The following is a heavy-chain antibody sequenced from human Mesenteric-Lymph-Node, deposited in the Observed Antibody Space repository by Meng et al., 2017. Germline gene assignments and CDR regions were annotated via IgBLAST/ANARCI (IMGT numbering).Heavy chain of an antibody. J-gene: IGHJ5*02. D-gene: IGHD6-13*01. CDR2: INHSGST. CDR3: ARGVRAAAGIVDWFDP. V-gene: IGHV4-34*01. CDR1: GGSFSGYY. Sequence: SETLSLTCAVYGGSFSGYYWSWIRQPPGKGLEWIGEINHSGSTNYNPSLKSRVTISVDTSKNQFSLKLSSVTAADTAVYYCARGVRAAAGIVDWFDPWGQGTLVTVPQ.